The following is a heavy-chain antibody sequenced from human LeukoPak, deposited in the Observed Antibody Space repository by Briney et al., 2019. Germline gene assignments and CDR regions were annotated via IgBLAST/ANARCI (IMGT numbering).Heavy chain of an antibody. V-gene: IGHV3-30-3*01. CDR2: ISSDGINK. J-gene: IGHJ3*02. Sequence: GRSLRLSCAASGFTFSYYPMHWVRQAPGKGLEWVAVISSDGINKYYADSVKGRFTISRDNSKNTLYLQMNSQRAEDTAVYYCARDNSHSSIYSTRGNAFDIWGQGTMVTVSS. CDR3: ARDNSHSSIYSTRGNAFDI. CDR1: GFTFSYYP. D-gene: IGHD6-13*01.